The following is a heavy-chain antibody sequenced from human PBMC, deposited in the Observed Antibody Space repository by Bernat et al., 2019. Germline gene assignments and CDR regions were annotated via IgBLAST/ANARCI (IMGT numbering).Heavy chain of an antibody. CDR3: ARRSRYCSGGSCYYYYYYGTDV. J-gene: IGHJ6*02. V-gene: IGHV5-51*01. Sequence: EVQLVQSGAEVKKPGESLKISCKGSGYSFTSYWIGWVRQMPGKGLEWMGIIYPGDSDTRYSPSFQGQVTISADKSISTAYLQWSSLKASDTAMYYCARRSRYCSGGSCYYYYYYGTDVWGQGTTVTVSS. CDR1: GYSFTSYW. CDR2: IYPGDSDT. D-gene: IGHD2-15*01.